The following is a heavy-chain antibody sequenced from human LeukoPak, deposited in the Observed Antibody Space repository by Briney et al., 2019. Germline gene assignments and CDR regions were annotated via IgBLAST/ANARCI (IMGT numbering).Heavy chain of an antibody. Sequence: GGSLRLSCAASGFTFGDYAIHWVRQAAGKGLEWVSVISWNSGSIGYADSVKGRFTISRDNAKNSLYLHMYSLRAEDTAVYYCGKNRYSGSLSPFDIWGQGTMVTVSS. V-gene: IGHV3-9*01. D-gene: IGHD1-26*01. J-gene: IGHJ3*02. CDR2: ISWNSGSI. CDR1: GFTFGDYA. CDR3: GKNRYSGSLSPFDI.